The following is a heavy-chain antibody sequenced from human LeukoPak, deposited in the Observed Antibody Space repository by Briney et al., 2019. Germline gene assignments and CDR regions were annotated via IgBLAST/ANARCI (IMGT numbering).Heavy chain of an antibody. CDR1: GYTFTSYY. V-gene: IGHV1-46*01. CDR3: ASSSGSSGPFDY. CDR2: INPSGGST. Sequence: GASVKVSRKASGYTFTSYYMHWVRQAPGQGLEWMGIINPSGGSTSYAQKFQGRVTMTRDTSTSTVYMELSSLRSEDTAVYYCASSSGSSGPFDYWGQGTLVTVSS. D-gene: IGHD1-26*01. J-gene: IGHJ4*02.